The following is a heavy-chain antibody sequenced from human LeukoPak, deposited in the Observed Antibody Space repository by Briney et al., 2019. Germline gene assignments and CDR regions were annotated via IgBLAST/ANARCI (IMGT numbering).Heavy chain of an antibody. D-gene: IGHD3-9*01. CDR2: LSGSGDST. J-gene: IGHJ4*02. Sequence: GGPRLSRAAPGFTFRNHTLALGRHGPGEGVGGGSNLSGSGDSTYYADSVKDRFTVSRDNSKNTLYLQMNSLRVEDTAIYYCAKDGGYATGYYSDYWGQGTLVTVSS. V-gene: IGHV3-23*01. CDR3: AKDGGYATGYYSDY. CDR1: GFTFRNHT.